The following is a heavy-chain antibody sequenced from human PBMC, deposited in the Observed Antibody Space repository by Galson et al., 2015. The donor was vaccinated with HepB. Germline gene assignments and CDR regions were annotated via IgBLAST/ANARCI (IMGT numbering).Heavy chain of an antibody. CDR3: ARDDGVAGEDN. CDR1: GFALTNYG. V-gene: IGHV3-30-3*01. Sequence: SLRLSCAASGFALTNYGMQWVRQAPGKGLEWVAYISRDSVTKHYADSVKGRFIVSRDASKNTLYLQMYSLRGEDTAIYYCARDDGVAGEDNWGQGTLVGVSS. CDR2: ISRDSVTK. J-gene: IGHJ4*02. D-gene: IGHD6-19*01.